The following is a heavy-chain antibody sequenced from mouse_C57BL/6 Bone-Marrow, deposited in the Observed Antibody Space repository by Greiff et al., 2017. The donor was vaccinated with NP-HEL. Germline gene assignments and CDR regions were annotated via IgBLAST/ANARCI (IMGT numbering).Heavy chain of an antibody. Sequence: VQLQESGAELVKPGASVKISCKASGYAFSSYWMNWVKQRPGKGLEWIGQIYPGDGDTNYNGKFKGKATLTADKSSSTAYMQLSSLTSEDSAVYFWARRAFPYGYDEAMDYWGQGTSVTVSP. J-gene: IGHJ4*01. CDR1: GYAFSSYW. V-gene: IGHV1-80*01. CDR3: ARRAFPYGYDEAMDY. D-gene: IGHD2-2*01. CDR2: IYPGDGDT.